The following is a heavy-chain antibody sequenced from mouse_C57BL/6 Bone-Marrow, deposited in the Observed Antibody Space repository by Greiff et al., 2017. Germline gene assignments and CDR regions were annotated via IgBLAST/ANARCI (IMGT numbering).Heavy chain of an antibody. V-gene: IGHV14-4*01. Sequence: EVQLQQSGAELVRPGASVTLSCTASGFNIKDDYMHWVKQRPEQGLEWIGWIDPENGDTEYASKFQGKATITADTSSNTAYLQLSSLTSEDTAVYYCTTEGHYFDYCCQGTTLTVSP. CDR3: TTEGHYFDY. D-gene: IGHD3-3*01. J-gene: IGHJ2*01. CDR2: IDPENGDT. CDR1: GFNIKDDY.